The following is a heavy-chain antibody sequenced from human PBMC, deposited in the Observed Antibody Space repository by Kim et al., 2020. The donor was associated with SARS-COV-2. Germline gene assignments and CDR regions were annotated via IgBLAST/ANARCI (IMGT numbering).Heavy chain of an antibody. J-gene: IGHJ6*02. CDR3: AKDPSYRSYGYWDYYYYYGMDV. CDR2: ISYDGSNK. D-gene: IGHD5-18*01. V-gene: IGHV3-30*18. Sequence: GGSLRLSCAASGFTFSSYGMHWVRQAPGKGLEWVAVISYDGSNKYYADSVKGRFTISRDNSKNTLYLQMNSLRAEDTAVYYCAKDPSYRSYGYWDYYYYYGMDVWGQGTTVTVSS. CDR1: GFTFSSYG.